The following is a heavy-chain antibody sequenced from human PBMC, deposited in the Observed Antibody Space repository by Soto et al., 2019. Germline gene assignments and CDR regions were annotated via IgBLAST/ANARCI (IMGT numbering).Heavy chain of an antibody. CDR2: INHSGST. Sequence: PSETLSLTCAVYGGSFSGYYWSWIRQPPGKGLEWIGEINHSGSTNYNPSLKSRVTISVDTSKNQFSLKLSSVTAADTAVYYCARGRRIVVVPAALYYYGMDVWGRGTTVTVSS. V-gene: IGHV4-34*01. CDR1: GGSFSGYY. CDR3: ARGRRIVVVPAALYYYGMDV. J-gene: IGHJ6*02. D-gene: IGHD2-2*01.